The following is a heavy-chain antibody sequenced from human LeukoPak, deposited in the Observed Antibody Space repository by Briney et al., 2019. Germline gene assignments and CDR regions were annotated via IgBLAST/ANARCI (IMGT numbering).Heavy chain of an antibody. V-gene: IGHV3-30*03. Sequence: GGSLRLSCAASGFTFSSYGMHWVRQAPGKGLEWVAVISYDGSDKFYADSVKGRFTISRDNSKNTLHLQMISLRAEDTAVYYCARETRITGTPFDIWGQGTMVTVSS. CDR3: ARETRITGTPFDI. CDR2: ISYDGSDK. J-gene: IGHJ3*02. CDR1: GFTFSSYG. D-gene: IGHD1-20*01.